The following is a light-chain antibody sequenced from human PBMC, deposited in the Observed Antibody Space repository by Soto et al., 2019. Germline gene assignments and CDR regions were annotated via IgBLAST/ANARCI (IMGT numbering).Light chain of an antibody. V-gene: IGKV1-33*01. CDR2: DAF. CDR1: QDINNY. CDR3: QPYDNLPFYT. Sequence: DIQVTQSPSSLSASVGDRVTITCQASQDINNYLNWYQQMPGKAPKLLIYDAFYLETGVPSRFSGSGSGTHFTLTINGLQPEDFATYFCQPYDNLPFYTFGQGTKLEI. J-gene: IGKJ2*01.